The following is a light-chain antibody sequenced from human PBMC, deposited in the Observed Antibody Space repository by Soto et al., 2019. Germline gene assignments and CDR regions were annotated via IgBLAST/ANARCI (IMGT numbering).Light chain of an antibody. V-gene: IGKV2-30*01. CDR2: KVS. CDR3: MQGTHWPWT. Sequence: VVSHSPPSLAVTLAKPASISCRSSQSLVYRDVTSYLNWFHQRQGQSPRRLXYKVSNRDSGVPDRFSGSGSGTAGTMKISRVEDEDAGLYDGMQGTHWPWTFGQGTKVDIK. J-gene: IGKJ1*01. CDR1: QSLVYRDVTSY.